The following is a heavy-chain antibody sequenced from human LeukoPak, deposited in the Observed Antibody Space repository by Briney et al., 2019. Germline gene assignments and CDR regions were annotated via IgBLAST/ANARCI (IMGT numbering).Heavy chain of an antibody. CDR2: ISGSGSTI. CDR1: GFTFSSYE. CDR3: AFRLVLRYFAPTRGEDY. D-gene: IGHD3-9*01. Sequence: PGGSLRLSCAASGFTFSSYEMNWVRQAPGKGREGGSYISGSGSTIYYADSVKGRFTISRDNAKNSLYLQMNSLRAEDTAVYYCAFRLVLRYFAPTRGEDYWGQGTLVTVSS. J-gene: IGHJ4*02. V-gene: IGHV3-48*03.